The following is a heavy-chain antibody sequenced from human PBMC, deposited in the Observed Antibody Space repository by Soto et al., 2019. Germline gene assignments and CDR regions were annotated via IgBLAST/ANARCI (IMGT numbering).Heavy chain of an antibody. D-gene: IGHD4-17*01. V-gene: IGHV4-31*03. CDR2: IYYSGST. J-gene: IGHJ6*02. Sequence: SETLSLTCTVSGGSISSGGYYWSWIRQHPGKGLEWIGYIYYSGSTYYNPSLKSRVTISVDTSKNQFSLKLSSVAAADTAVYYCARHATVTTVDYYYGMDVWGQGTTVTVSS. CDR3: ARHATVTTVDYYYGMDV. CDR1: GGSISSGGYY.